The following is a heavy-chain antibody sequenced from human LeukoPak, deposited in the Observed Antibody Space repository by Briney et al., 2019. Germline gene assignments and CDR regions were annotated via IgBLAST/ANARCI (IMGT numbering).Heavy chain of an antibody. CDR3: SGDDSASYFRFDP. CDR1: GFTFGDYA. Sequence: PGGSLRLSCTTSGFTFGDYALSWFRQAPGKGLEWVGFIRKTAYGGTTEYAASVKGRFTISRDDSKSIAYLQMNSLKTKDTAEYYCSGDDSASYFRFDPWGRGTLVTVSS. D-gene: IGHD3-10*01. CDR2: IRKTAYGGTT. J-gene: IGHJ5*02. V-gene: IGHV3-49*03.